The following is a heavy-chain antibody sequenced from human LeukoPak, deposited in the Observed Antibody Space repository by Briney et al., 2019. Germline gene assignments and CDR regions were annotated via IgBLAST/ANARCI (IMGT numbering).Heavy chain of an antibody. Sequence: PSETLSLTCTVSGYSISSGYDWGWIRQPPGKGLEWIGSIYYRRTTYYNPSLKSRVTISIDTSENQLSLRLSSVTAADTAVYYCARDLDASWSGPYFDYWGQGTLVTVSS. CDR3: ARDLDASWSGPYFDY. CDR2: IYYRRTT. V-gene: IGHV4-38-2*02. CDR1: GYSISSGYD. J-gene: IGHJ4*02. D-gene: IGHD3-3*01.